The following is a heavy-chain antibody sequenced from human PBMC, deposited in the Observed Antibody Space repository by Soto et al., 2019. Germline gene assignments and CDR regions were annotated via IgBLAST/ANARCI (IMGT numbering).Heavy chain of an antibody. CDR3: ASKYYYDSSGYYLDAFDI. D-gene: IGHD3-22*01. CDR1: GYTFTSYG. J-gene: IGHJ3*02. Sequence: ASVKVSCKASGYTFTSYGISWVRQAPGQGLEWMGWISAYNGNTNYAQKLQGRVTMTTDTSTSTAYMELRSLRSDDTAVYYCASKYYYDSSGYYLDAFDIWGQGTMVTVS. CDR2: ISAYNGNT. V-gene: IGHV1-18*01.